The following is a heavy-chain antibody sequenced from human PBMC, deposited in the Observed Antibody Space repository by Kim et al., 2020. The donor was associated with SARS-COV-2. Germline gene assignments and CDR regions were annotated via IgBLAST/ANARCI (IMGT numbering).Heavy chain of an antibody. CDR1: GGSISTYY. J-gene: IGHJ5*02. V-gene: IGHV4-59*01. D-gene: IGHD3-10*01. Sequence: SETLSLTCTVSGGSISTYYWSWIRQSPGKGLEWIGHIYYSGSTNYNPSLRSRVTMSVDTSKNQFSLKLSSVTAADTALYYCARDDRGSGTYSWFDPWGQGTLVTVSS. CDR3: ARDDRGSGTYSWFDP. CDR2: IYYSGST.